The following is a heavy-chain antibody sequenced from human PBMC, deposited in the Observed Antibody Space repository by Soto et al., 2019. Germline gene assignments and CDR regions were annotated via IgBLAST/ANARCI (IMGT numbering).Heavy chain of an antibody. J-gene: IGHJ5*02. CDR2: IYHSGST. Sequence: QLQLQESGSGLVKPSQTLSLTCAVSGGSISSGGYSWSWVRQPPGKGLEWIGYIYHSGSTYYNPSRXSXXTISVDRSKNQFSLKLSSVTAADPAVYYCARVPSPWGQGTLVTVSS. CDR1: GGSISSGGYS. V-gene: IGHV4-30-2*01. CDR3: ARVPSP.